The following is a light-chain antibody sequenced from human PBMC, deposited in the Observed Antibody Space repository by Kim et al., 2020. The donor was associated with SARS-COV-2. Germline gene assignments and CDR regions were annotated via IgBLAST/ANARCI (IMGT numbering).Light chain of an antibody. CDR2: RDD. Sequence: SVSPGRTATIPCFGDKLGGKFASWYQQRPGQSPLLVIYRDDKRASNIPERFSGSNAGNTATLTISGTQTLDEADYYCQTWASGTVVFGGGTKLTVL. J-gene: IGLJ2*01. CDR1: KLGGKF. CDR3: QTWASGTVV. V-gene: IGLV3-1*01.